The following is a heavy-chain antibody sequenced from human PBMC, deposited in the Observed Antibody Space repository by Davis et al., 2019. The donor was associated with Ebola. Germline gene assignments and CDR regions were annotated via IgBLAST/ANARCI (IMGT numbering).Heavy chain of an antibody. CDR2: INQDGSER. V-gene: IGHV3-7*03. CDR3: ATGGSPSGRLGY. J-gene: IGHJ4*02. CDR1: GFTFSKHW. Sequence: GESLKISCAVSGFTFSKHWMTWVRQAPGKGLECVANINQDGSERYYVDSVKGRLTISRDNAKNSLDLQMNSLRAEDTAVYYCATGGSPSGRLGYWGQGTLVTASS. D-gene: IGHD6-6*01.